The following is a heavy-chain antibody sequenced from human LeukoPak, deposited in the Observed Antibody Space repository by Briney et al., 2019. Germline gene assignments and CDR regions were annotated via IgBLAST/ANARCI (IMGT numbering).Heavy chain of an antibody. J-gene: IGHJ3*02. CDR2: ISGSGGST. CDR1: GFTFSSYA. CDR3: ASSQSSSWYKVAFDI. V-gene: IGHV3-23*01. D-gene: IGHD6-13*01. Sequence: PGGSLRLSCAASGFTFSSYAMSWVRQAPGKGLEWVSAISGSGGSTYYADSVKGRFTISRDNSKNTLYLQMNGLRAEDTAVYYCASSQSSSWYKVAFDIWGQGTMVTVSS.